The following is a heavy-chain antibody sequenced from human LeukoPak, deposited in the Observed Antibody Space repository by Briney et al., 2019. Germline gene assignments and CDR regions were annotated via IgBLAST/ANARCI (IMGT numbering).Heavy chain of an antibody. J-gene: IGHJ4*02. CDR1: GFTFSSYT. Sequence: GGSLRLSCTASGFTFSSYTLNWVRQAPGKGLEWVSSISSAGGYIYYADSVKGRFTISRDNAKNSLYLQMNSLRAVDTAVYYCAREIVSSNSFDNWGQGTLVTVSS. CDR2: ISSAGGYI. CDR3: AREIVSSNSFDN. V-gene: IGHV3-21*01. D-gene: IGHD2-2*01.